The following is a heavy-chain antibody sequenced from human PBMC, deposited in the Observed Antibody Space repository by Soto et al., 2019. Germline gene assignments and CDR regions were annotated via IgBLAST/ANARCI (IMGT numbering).Heavy chain of an antibody. CDR2: ISAYNGNT. CDR3: AKAGGGNSRVLWSYYSYGMDV. V-gene: IGHV1-18*04. D-gene: IGHD2-21*02. CDR1: GYTFTSYG. J-gene: IGHJ6*02. Sequence: ASVKGSCKASGYTFTSYGIGWVRQAPGQGLEWMGWISAYNGNTEYAQKVQGRVTMTTDTSTSTAYMELRSLRSDDTAVYYCAKAGGGNSRVLWSYYSYGMDVWGQGTTVTGSS.